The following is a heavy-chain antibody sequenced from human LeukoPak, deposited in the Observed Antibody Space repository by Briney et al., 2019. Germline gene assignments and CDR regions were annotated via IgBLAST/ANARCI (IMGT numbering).Heavy chain of an antibody. CDR1: GFTFDDYG. V-gene: IGHV3-74*01. J-gene: IGHJ5*02. D-gene: IGHD3-10*01. Sequence: PGGSLRLSCAASGFTFDDYGMSWVRQAPGKGLVWVSRIITDGSTTDYADSVKGRFTISRDNAKNTLYLQMNSLRAEDTAVYYCARLTYYYGSGGPSWFDPWGQGTLVTVSS. CDR2: IITDGSTT. CDR3: ARLTYYYGSGGPSWFDP.